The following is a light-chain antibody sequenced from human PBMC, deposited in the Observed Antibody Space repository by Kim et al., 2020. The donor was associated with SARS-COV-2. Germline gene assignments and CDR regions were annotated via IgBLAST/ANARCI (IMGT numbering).Light chain of an antibody. V-gene: IGLV2-8*01. Sequence: QSVLTQPPSASGSPGQSVAISCTGTSSDVGAYNFVSWYQQHPGKAPKLMIYEVNKRPSGVPDRFSGSKSGNTASLTVSGLQAEDEADYYCSSYAGSNNVIFGGGTQLTV. J-gene: IGLJ2*01. CDR3: SSYAGSNNVI. CDR2: EVN. CDR1: SSDVGAYNF.